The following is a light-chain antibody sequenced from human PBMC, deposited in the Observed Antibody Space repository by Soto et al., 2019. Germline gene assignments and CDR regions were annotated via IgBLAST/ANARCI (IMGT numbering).Light chain of an antibody. V-gene: IGLV1-40*01. CDR3: HSYDSSLSVV. J-gene: IGLJ2*01. CDR1: SSNIGAGYD. CDR2: GDS. Sequence: QSVLTQPPSVSGAPGQRVTISCTGSSSNIGAGYDVHWYQQLPGTAPKLLIYGDSNLPSGVPDRFSGSKSGTSASLAITGLQAEDEADYYCHSYDSSLSVVFGGGTKLTVL.